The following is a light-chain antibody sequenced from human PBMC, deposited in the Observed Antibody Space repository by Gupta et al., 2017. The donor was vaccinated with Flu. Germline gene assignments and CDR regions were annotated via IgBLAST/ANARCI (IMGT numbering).Light chain of an antibody. Sequence: EIVMTQSPATLSVSPGERATLHCRASQSVRSDLDWYQQRPGQAPRLLIYDASTRVTGVPARFSGGGSETEFTLTISSLQSEDFAVYYCQQYKNWPPSITFGQGTRLEIK. J-gene: IGKJ5*01. V-gene: IGKV3-15*01. CDR3: QQYKNWPPSIT. CDR1: QSVRSD. CDR2: DAS.